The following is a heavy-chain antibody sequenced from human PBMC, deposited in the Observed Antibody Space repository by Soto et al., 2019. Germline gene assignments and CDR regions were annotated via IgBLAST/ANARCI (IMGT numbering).Heavy chain of an antibody. D-gene: IGHD2-15*01. V-gene: IGHV1-46*01. CDR1: GYTLTSYS. CDR2: INPSSGRT. CDR3: ARDHNFGFILYAMDV. J-gene: IGHJ6*02. Sequence: ASVKVSCKASGYTLTSYSMHWVRQAPGQGLEWMGIINPSSGRTSYAQNFQGRVTMTSDTSTSIVYMEMSSLKSEDTAVYYCARDHNFGFILYAMDVWRQGTTVTVSS.